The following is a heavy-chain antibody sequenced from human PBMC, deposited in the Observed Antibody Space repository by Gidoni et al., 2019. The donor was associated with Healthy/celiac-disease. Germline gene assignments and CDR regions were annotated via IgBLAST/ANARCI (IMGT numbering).Heavy chain of an antibody. CDR1: GLTFSSYA. CDR3: ARDRGRIAAAGPGY. CDR2: ISYDGSNK. J-gene: IGHJ4*02. Sequence: GLTFSSYAMHWVRQAPGKGLEWVAVISYDGSNKYYADSVKGRFTISRDNSKNTLYLQMNSLRDEDTAVYYCARDRGRIAAAGPGYWGQGTLVTVSS. D-gene: IGHD6-13*01. V-gene: IGHV3-30*01.